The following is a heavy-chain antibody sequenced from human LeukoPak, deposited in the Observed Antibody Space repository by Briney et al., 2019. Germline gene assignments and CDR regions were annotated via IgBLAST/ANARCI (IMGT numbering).Heavy chain of an antibody. CDR2: IYYSGST. J-gene: IGHJ4*02. CDR1: GGSISSYY. CDR3: ARFPYSNYDNSDY. D-gene: IGHD4-11*01. V-gene: IGHV4-59*08. Sequence: SETLSLTCAVSGGSISSYYWSWIRQPPGKGLEWIGYIYYSGSTNYNPSLKSRVTISVDTSKNQFSLKLISVTAADTAVYYCARFPYSNYDNSDYWGQGTLVTVSS.